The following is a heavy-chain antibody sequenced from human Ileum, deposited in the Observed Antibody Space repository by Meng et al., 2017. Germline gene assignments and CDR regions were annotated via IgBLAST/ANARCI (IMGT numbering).Heavy chain of an antibody. J-gene: IGHJ6*02. CDR3: AKGGHLDV. Sequence: GGSLRLSCAASGFTFSTYDMSWVRQAPGKGLEWVSVLSRRDDSTYYADSVKGRFTISRDNSKSTLDLKMNSLRAEDTAVYYCAKGGHLDVWGQGTTVTVSS. CDR1: GFTFSTYD. CDR2: LSRRDDST. V-gene: IGHV3-23*01.